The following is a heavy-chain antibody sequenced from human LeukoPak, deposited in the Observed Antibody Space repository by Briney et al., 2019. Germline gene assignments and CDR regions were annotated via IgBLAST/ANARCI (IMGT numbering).Heavy chain of an antibody. D-gene: IGHD3-10*01. Sequence: ASVKVSCKASGYTFTGYYIHWVRQAPGQGPEWMGIISPSVGTTTYAQKLEGRVTMTRDTSTTTVYMELRSLRSEDTAVYYCARIGDYGSGSEGFDPWGQGTLVTVSS. J-gene: IGHJ5*02. CDR1: GYTFTGYY. V-gene: IGHV1-46*04. CDR3: ARIGDYGSGSEGFDP. CDR2: ISPSVGTT.